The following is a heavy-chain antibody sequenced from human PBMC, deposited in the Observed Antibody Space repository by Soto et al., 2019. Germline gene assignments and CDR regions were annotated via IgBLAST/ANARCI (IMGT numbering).Heavy chain of an antibody. D-gene: IGHD3-10*01. Sequence: SQTLSLTCVISGDSVSSNSAAWNWIRQSLSRGLEWLGRTYYKSGWNNDYALSVKSRVAINPDTSKNQFSLHLDSVTPEDTAVYYCAGVTWFRGLDVWGQGTPVTVSS. CDR2: TYYKSGWNN. V-gene: IGHV6-1*01. CDR1: GDSVSSNSAA. J-gene: IGHJ6*02. CDR3: AGVTWFRGLDV.